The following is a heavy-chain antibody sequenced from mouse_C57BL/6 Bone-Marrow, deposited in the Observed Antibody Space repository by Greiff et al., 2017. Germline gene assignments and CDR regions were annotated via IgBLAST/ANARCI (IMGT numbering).Heavy chain of an antibody. CDR2: ISYDGSN. CDR1: GYSIPSGYY. CDR3: VGWLRVYFDY. D-gene: IGHD2-2*01. J-gene: IGHJ2*01. V-gene: IGHV3-6*01. Sequence: VQLQQSGPGLVKPSQSLSLTCSVTGYSIPSGYYWNWIRQFPGNKLEWMGYISYDGSNNYNPSLKNRISITRDTSKNQFFLKLNSVTTEDTATYYCVGWLRVYFDYWGQGTTLTVSS.